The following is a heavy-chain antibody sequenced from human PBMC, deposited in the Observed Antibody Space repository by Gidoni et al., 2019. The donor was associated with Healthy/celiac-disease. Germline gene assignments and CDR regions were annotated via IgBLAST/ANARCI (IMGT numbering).Heavy chain of an antibody. J-gene: IGHJ6*03. Sequence: QVQLVQSGAEVKKPGSSVQVSCKASGGTFSSYAISWVRQAPGQGLEWMGGIIPILGTANYAQKFQGRVTITADESTSTAYMELSSLRSEDTAVYYYARDALRQEGYYYYMDVWGKGTTVTVSS. CDR1: GGTFSSYA. V-gene: IGHV1-69*19. CDR2: IIPILGTA. CDR3: ARDALRQEGYYYYMDV.